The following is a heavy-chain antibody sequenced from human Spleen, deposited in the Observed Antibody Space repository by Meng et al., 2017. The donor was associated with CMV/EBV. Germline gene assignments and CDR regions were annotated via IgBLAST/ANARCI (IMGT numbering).Heavy chain of an antibody. J-gene: IGHJ4*02. CDR2: LSHSGPT. CDR1: GYSISSGYS. V-gene: IGHV4-38-2*01. CDR3: ARHVDSSHSIDY. D-gene: IGHD6-13*01. Sequence: SETLSLTCAVSGYSISSGYSWGWIRQPPGKGLEWIATLSHSGPTYYNPSLKSRVTISVDTSKNQFSLNLKSVTATDTAVYYCARHVDSSHSIDYWGQGTLVTVSS.